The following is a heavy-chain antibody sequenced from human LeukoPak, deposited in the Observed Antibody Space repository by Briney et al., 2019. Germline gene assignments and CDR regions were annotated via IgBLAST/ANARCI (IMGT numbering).Heavy chain of an antibody. V-gene: IGHV4-59*01. CDR1: GDPISSYY. J-gene: IGHJ3*02. CDR2: IYYSGST. D-gene: IGHD4-17*01. Sequence: SETLSLTCTVSGDPISSYYWSWIRQPPGKGLEWIGYIYYSGSTNYNPSLKSRVTISVDTSKNQFSLKLSSVTAADTAVYYCAREGETTVTTALFERHKSRTLFAFDIWGQGTMVTVSS. CDR3: AREGETTVTTALFERHKSRTLFAFDI.